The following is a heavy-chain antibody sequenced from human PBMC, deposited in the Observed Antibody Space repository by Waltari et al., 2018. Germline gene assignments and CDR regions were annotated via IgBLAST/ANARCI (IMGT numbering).Heavy chain of an antibody. CDR1: GFSFSNYG. V-gene: IGHV3-30*18. J-gene: IGHJ6*03. Sequence: QVQLVESGGGVVQPGRSLRLPCAASGFSFSNYGMHWVRQAPGKGLEWVAVISDDVSNKFYADSVNGRFTISRDNSKNTLYLQMNSLRAEDTAVYYCAKDRAVGGYYMDVWGKGTTVTVSS. D-gene: IGHD6-19*01. CDR3: AKDRAVGGYYMDV. CDR2: ISDDVSNK.